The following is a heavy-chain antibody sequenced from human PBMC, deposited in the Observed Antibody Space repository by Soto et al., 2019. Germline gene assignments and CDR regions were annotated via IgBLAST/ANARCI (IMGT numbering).Heavy chain of an antibody. CDR1: GGTFSSYA. CDR2: IIPIFGTA. CDR3: ARANLAYCGGDCYDAFDI. D-gene: IGHD2-21*02. V-gene: IGHV1-69*12. J-gene: IGHJ3*02. Sequence: QVQLVRSGAEVKKPGSSVKVSCKASGGTFSSYAISWVRQAPGQGLEWMGGIIPIFGTANYAQKFQGRVTITADESTSTAYMELSSLRSEDTAVYYCARANLAYCGGDCYDAFDIWGQGTMVTVSS.